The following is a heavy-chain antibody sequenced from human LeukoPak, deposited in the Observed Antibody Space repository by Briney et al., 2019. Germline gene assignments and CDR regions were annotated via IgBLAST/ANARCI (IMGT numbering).Heavy chain of an antibody. CDR2: IKSKTDGGTT. D-gene: IGHD3-10*01. V-gene: IGHV3-15*01. CDR1: GFTFSSYS. J-gene: IGHJ3*02. CDR3: TTLSLSMVRGVTVGAFDI. Sequence: PGGSLRLSCAASGFTFSSYSMNWVRQAPGKGLEWVGRIKSKTDGGTTDYAAPVKGRFTISRDDSKNTLYLQMNSLKTEDTAVYYCTTLSLSMVRGVTVGAFDIWGQGTMVTVSS.